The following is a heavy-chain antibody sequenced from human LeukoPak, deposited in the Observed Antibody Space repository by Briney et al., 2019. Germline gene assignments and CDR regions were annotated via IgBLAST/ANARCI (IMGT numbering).Heavy chain of an antibody. J-gene: IGHJ4*02. Sequence: WASVKVSCTASGYTFTSYATNWVRQAPGQGLEWMGWINTNTGNPTYAQGFTGRFVFSLDTSVSTAYLQISSLKAEETAVYYCAKQGAGYCGGTSCYGVDYWGQGTLVTVSS. D-gene: IGHD2-2*01. CDR1: GYTFTSYA. CDR3: AKQGAGYCGGTSCYGVDY. V-gene: IGHV7-4-1*02. CDR2: INTNTGNP.